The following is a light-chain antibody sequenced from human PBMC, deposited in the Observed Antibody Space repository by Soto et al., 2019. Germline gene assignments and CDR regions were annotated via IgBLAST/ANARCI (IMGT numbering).Light chain of an antibody. Sequence: DIVMTQSPLSLPVTPGEPASMSCRSSQSLLHSSGNNYLDWYVQKPGQSPQLLIYWGSYLASGVPDRFSGIQSGTDFTLKISRVEAEDVGIYYCMQGQQTPITFGQATRLAIK. CDR3: MQGQQTPIT. CDR1: QSLLHSSGNNY. J-gene: IGKJ5*01. V-gene: IGKV2-28*01. CDR2: WGS.